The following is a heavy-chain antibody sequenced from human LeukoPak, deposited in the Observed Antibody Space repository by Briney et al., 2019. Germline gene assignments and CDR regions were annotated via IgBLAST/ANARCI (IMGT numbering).Heavy chain of an antibody. CDR2: IRYDGSNK. Sequence: GGSLRLSCAASGFTFSSYGMHRVRQAPGKGLEWVAFIRYDGSNKYYADSVKGRFTISRDNSKNTLYLQMNSLRAEDTAVYYCAKDRIIYGSGSYTSYDYWGQGTLVTVSS. J-gene: IGHJ4*02. V-gene: IGHV3-30*02. D-gene: IGHD3-10*01. CDR3: AKDRIIYGSGSYTSYDY. CDR1: GFTFSSYG.